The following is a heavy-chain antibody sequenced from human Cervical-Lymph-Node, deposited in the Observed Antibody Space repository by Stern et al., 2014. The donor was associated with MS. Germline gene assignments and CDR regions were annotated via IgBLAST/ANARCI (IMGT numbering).Heavy chain of an antibody. J-gene: IGHJ4*02. D-gene: IGHD6-19*01. CDR1: GYTFTGYH. V-gene: IGHV1-2*06. Sequence: QVQLVQPGAEVKKPGASVKVSCKASGYTFTGYHMHWVRQAPGQGLEWMGRINPNRGDTNYAQKFQGRVTITRDTSISTAYMELSRLTSDDTAVYYCARGWLADWGQGALVTVSS. CDR3: ARGWLAD. CDR2: INPNRGDT.